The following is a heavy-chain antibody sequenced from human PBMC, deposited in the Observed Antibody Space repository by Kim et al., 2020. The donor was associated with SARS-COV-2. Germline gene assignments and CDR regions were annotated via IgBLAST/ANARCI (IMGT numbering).Heavy chain of an antibody. CDR2: IDPSDSYT. CDR1: GYSFTSYW. Sequence: GESLKISCKGSGYSFTSYWISWVRQMPGKGLEWMGRIDPSDSYTNYSPSFQGHVTISADKSISTAYLQWSSLKASDTAMYYCARRRKILTGYYGMDVWGQGTTVTVSS. J-gene: IGHJ6*02. CDR3: ARRRKILTGYYGMDV. V-gene: IGHV5-10-1*01. D-gene: IGHD3-9*01.